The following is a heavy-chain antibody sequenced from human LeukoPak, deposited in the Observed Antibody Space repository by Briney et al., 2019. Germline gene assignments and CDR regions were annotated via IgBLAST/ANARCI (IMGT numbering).Heavy chain of an antibody. CDR1: GFTFSSYA. CDR3: AKDLSRAVAADWFDP. V-gene: IGHV3-23*01. CDR2: ISGSGGST. D-gene: IGHD6-19*01. J-gene: IGHJ5*02. Sequence: GGSLRLSCAASGFTFSSYAMSWVRQAPGKGLEWVSAISGSGGSTYYADSVKGRFTISRDNSKNTLYLQMTNLRAADTAVYYCAKDLSRAVAADWFDPWDQGSLVTVSS.